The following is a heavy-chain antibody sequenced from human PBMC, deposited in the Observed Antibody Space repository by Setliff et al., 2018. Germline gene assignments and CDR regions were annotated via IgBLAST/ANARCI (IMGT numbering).Heavy chain of an antibody. CDR3: ARASDSSGYYYADAFDI. V-gene: IGHV4-34*01. J-gene: IGHJ3*02. D-gene: IGHD3-22*01. CDR2: INHSGST. Sequence: SETLSLTCAVYGGSFSGYYWNWIRQPPGKGLEWIGEINHSGSTNYNPSLKSRVTISVETSKNQFSLNLSSVTAADTAVYYCARASDSSGYYYADAFDIWGQVTMVTVSS. CDR1: GGSFSGYY.